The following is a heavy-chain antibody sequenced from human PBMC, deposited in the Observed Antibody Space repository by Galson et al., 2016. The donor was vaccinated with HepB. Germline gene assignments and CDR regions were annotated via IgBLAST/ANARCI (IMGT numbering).Heavy chain of an antibody. CDR1: GYTLTELS. CDR3: ATGLPSRGCSGYVGYQYFGMEG. Sequence: SVKVSCKVSGYTLTELSIHWVRQAPGKGLEWMGGFDPEDGVTTYTQKFQGRFTMTEDTSTDTAYMELNSLISEDTAVYYCATGLPSRGCSGYVGYQYFGMEGCGEGTTVTVSP. CDR2: FDPEDGVT. D-gene: IGHD5-12*01. V-gene: IGHV1-24*01. J-gene: IGHJ6*04.